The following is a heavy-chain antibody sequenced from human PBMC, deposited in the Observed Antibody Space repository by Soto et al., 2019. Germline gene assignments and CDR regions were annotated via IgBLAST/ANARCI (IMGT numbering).Heavy chain of an antibody. CDR3: ARDEITGLFDY. J-gene: IGHJ4*02. V-gene: IGHV4-34*01. CDR1: GGSFSGYY. Sequence: QVQLQQWGAGLLKPSETLSLTCAVYGGSFSGYYWTWIRQPPGTGLERIGEINHSGSTNYNPSLKSRVTISVDTSKNQFSLKLTSVTAADTAVYYCARDEITGLFDYWGQGTLVTVSS. D-gene: IGHD2-8*02. CDR2: INHSGST.